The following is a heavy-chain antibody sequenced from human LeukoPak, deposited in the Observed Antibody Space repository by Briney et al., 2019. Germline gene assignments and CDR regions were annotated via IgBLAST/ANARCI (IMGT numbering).Heavy chain of an antibody. D-gene: IGHD4-23*01. J-gene: IGHJ1*01. CDR3: ARDPTTVVTQRKYFQH. CDR1: GGTFSSYA. Sequence: ASVKVSCKASGGTFSSYAISWVRQAPGQGLEWMGRIIPILGIANYAQKFQGRVTITADKSTSTAYMELSSLRSEDTAVYYCARDPTTVVTQRKYFQHWGQGTLVTVSS. CDR2: IIPILGIA. V-gene: IGHV1-69*04.